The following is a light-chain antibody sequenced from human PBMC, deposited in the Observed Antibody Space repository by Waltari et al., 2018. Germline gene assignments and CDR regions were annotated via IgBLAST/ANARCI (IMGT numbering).Light chain of an antibody. Sequence: QSVLTQPPSASGTPGPRVTISCPGRSSTLGSTYVSWYQHLPGTAPNRRIYSNNQRPAGVPDRFSGSKSGTSASRAISGLRSEDEADYYCAAWDDSLSVVFGGGTKLTVL. CDR2: SNN. CDR1: SSTLGSTY. V-gene: IGLV1-47*02. CDR3: AAWDDSLSVV. J-gene: IGLJ2*01.